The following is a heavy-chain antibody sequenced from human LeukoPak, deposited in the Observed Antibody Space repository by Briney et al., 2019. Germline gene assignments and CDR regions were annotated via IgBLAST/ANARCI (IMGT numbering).Heavy chain of an antibody. Sequence: GGSLRLSCAASGFTFSDYYMSWIRQAPGKGLEWVSYISSSGSTIYYADSVKGRFTISRDNAKNSLYLQMNSLRAEDTAVYYCARGEISFPTGTTWPNYYYYYMDVWGKGTTVTVSS. CDR1: GFTFSDYY. CDR3: ARGEISFPTGTTWPNYYYYYMDV. V-gene: IGHV3-11*01. CDR2: ISSSGSTI. D-gene: IGHD1-7*01. J-gene: IGHJ6*03.